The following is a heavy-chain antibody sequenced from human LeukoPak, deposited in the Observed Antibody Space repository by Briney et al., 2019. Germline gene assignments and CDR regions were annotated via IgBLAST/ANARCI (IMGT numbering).Heavy chain of an antibody. Sequence: PGGSLRLSCAASGFTFSSYAMSWVRQAPGKGLEWVSSISGSGGCTYYAGSVKGRFTISRDNSKNTLYLQMNSLRAEDTAVYYCAKAFTTGTTVFGYWGQGTLVTVSS. J-gene: IGHJ4*02. CDR1: GFTFSSYA. CDR3: AKAFTTGTTVFGY. CDR2: ISGSGGCT. V-gene: IGHV3-23*01. D-gene: IGHD1-1*01.